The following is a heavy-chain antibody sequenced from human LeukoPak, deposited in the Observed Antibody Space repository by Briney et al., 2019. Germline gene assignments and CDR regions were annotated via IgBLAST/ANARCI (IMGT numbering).Heavy chain of an antibody. J-gene: IGHJ4*02. CDR2: IKSKTDGGTT. Sequence: GGSLRLSCAASGFTFTNAWVSWVRQAPGKGLEWVGRIKSKTDGGTTDFAAPVRGRFTISRDDAINSLYLQMSSLETEDTAVYYCTIDKRFYFDSWGQGALVTVSS. CDR1: GFTFTNAW. V-gene: IGHV3-15*01. CDR3: TIDKRFYFDS. D-gene: IGHD4-17*01.